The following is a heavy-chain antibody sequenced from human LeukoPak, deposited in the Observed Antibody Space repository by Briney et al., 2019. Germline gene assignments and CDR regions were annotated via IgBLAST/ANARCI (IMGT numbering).Heavy chain of an antibody. CDR3: ATTTGDY. CDR2: INQDGSTK. D-gene: IGHD1-26*01. J-gene: IGHJ4*02. V-gene: IGHV3-7*01. CDR1: GFTFSAYW. Sequence: PGGSLRLSCAVSGFTFSAYWMSWVHQAPGKGLEWVANINQDGSTKYYVDSMKGRFTTSGDNAGNSLYLQMNSLRAEDTAVYYCATTTGDYWGQGTLVTVSS.